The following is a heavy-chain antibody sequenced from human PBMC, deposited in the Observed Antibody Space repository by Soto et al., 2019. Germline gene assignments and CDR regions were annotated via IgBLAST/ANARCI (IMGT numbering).Heavy chain of an antibody. Sequence: QVQLVESGGGVVQPGRSLRLSCAASGFTFSSYGMHWVRQAPGKGLEWVAVISYDGSNKYYADSVKGRFTISRDNSKNTLYLQMNSLRDEDTAVYYCATSGLMLAFDYWGQGTLVTVSS. CDR2: ISYDGSNK. D-gene: IGHD3-10*02. J-gene: IGHJ4*02. CDR1: GFTFSSYG. V-gene: IGHV3-30*03. CDR3: ATSGLMLAFDY.